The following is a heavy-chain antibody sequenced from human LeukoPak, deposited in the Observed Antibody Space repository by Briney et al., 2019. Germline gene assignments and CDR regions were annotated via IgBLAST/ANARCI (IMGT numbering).Heavy chain of an antibody. CDR1: GFTFDDYA. Sequence: PGGSLRLSCAASGFTFDDYAMHWVRHAPGKGLEWVSGISWNSGSIGYADSVKGRFTISRDNAKNSLYLQMNSLRAEDTALYYCAKGIAARLTYYGMDVWGQGTTVTVSS. V-gene: IGHV3-9*01. D-gene: IGHD6-6*01. CDR2: ISWNSGSI. J-gene: IGHJ6*02. CDR3: AKGIAARLTYYGMDV.